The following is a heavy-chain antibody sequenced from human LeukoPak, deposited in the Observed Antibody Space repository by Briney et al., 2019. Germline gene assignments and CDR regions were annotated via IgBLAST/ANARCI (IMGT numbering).Heavy chain of an antibody. D-gene: IGHD3-10*01. CDR1: GFTFSSYA. V-gene: IGHV3-23*01. CDR3: ARGGWPFDF. Sequence: GGSVRLSCAASGFTFSSYAMSWVRQAPGKGLEWVSAISGSGGSTYYADSVKGRFTIARDASKNTVYLEMKSLTAEDTALYYCARGGWPFDFWGQGTLVTVSS. J-gene: IGHJ4*02. CDR2: ISGSGGST.